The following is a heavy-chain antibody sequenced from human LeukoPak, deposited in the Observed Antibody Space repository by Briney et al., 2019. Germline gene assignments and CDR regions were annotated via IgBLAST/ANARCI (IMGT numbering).Heavy chain of an antibody. V-gene: IGHV3-23*01. Sequence: GGSLRLSCAVSGFTFSSYAMSWVRQAPGKGLEWVSAISASGGSTYYADSVKGRFTISRDNSKNTLYLQMNSLRAEDTAVYYCAKHRASSIVIPAARDAFDIWGQGTMVPVSS. CDR3: AKHRASSIVIPAARDAFDI. CDR1: GFTFSSYA. D-gene: IGHD2-2*01. CDR2: ISASGGST. J-gene: IGHJ3*02.